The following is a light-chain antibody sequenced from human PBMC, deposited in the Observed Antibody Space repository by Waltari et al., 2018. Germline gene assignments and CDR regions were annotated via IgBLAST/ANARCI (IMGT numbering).Light chain of an antibody. Sequence: DIVMTQTPLSLPVTPGEPASISCRSSQSLLHTDGNTYLHWYLQKPGQSPRLLIYEITKRESGVPDRLSGSGSGTDFTLTISRVEPEDVGVYYCMQSTKDPWTFGQGTKVEI. CDR1: QSLLHTDGNTY. CDR3: MQSTKDPWT. V-gene: IGKV2D-29*02. J-gene: IGKJ1*01. CDR2: EIT.